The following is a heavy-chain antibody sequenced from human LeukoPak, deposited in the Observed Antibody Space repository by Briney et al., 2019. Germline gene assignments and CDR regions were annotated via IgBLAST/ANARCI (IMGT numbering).Heavy chain of an antibody. CDR3: VRGSKIRGVIPEGEFDY. CDR1: GFTFSSYG. CDR2: ISYDGKKT. J-gene: IGHJ4*02. Sequence: HPGRSLRLSCAASGFTFSSYGMHWVRQAPGKGLEWVAVISYDGKKTYYADSVKGRFTLSRDDSQNTVYLQMNSLRDDDTALYYCVRGSKIRGVIPEGEFDYWGQGTLVTVSS. D-gene: IGHD3-10*01. V-gene: IGHV3-30*19.